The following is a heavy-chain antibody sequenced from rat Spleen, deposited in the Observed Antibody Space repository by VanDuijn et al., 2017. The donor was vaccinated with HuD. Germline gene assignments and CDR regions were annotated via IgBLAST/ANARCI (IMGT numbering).Heavy chain of an antibody. CDR1: GFTFRDYN. Sequence: EVQLVESGGGLVQPGRSLKLSCAASGFTFRDYNMAWVRQAPGKGLEWIASIINTGDGTYYPDSVKGRFTISRDNAKNTLYLQLNSPTTEDTATYYCARRHYGYTDYFDYWGQGVMVTVSS. CDR2: IINTGDGT. V-gene: IGHV5S23*01. CDR3: ARRHYGYTDYFDY. D-gene: IGHD1-9*01. J-gene: IGHJ2*01.